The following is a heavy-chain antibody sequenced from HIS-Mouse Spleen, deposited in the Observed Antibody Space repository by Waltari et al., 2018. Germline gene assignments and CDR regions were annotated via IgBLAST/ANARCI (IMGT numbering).Heavy chain of an antibody. J-gene: IGHJ3*02. V-gene: IGHV1-2*02. CDR1: GSTFTGYY. CDR3: ARDREPDAFDI. CDR2: INPNSGGT. Sequence: QVQLVQSGAEVKKPGASVKVSCKASGSTFTGYYVPCVRPAPGQGLERMGWINPNSGGTNYAQKFQGRVTMTRDTSISTAYMELSRLRSDDTAVYYCARDREPDAFDIWGQGTMVTVSS.